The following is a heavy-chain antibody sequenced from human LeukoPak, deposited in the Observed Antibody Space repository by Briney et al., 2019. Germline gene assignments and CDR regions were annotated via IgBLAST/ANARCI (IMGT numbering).Heavy chain of an antibody. D-gene: IGHD7-27*01. CDR1: GGSISSYY. CDR3: ARDLGGPNWGLSTYDY. J-gene: IGHJ4*02. V-gene: IGHV4-4*09. CDR2: IYTSGST. Sequence: SETLSLTCTVSGGSISSYYWSWIRQPPGKGLEWIGYIYTSGSTDYNPSLKSRVTISVDTSKNQFSLKLSSVTAADTAVYYCARDLGGPNWGLSTYDYWGQGTLVTVSS.